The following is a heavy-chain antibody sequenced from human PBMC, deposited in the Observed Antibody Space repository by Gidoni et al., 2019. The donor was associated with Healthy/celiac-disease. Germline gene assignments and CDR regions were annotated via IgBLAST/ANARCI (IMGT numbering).Heavy chain of an antibody. CDR1: GYTFPSYY. J-gene: IGHJ5*02. D-gene: IGHD3-10*01. CDR2: INPSGGST. Sequence: QVQLVQSGAEVKKPGASVKVSCQASGYTFPSYYMHWVRQAPGQGLEWMGIINPSGGSTSYAQKFQGRVTMTRDTSTSTVYMELSSLRSEDTAVYYCARGGVTMVRGVNNWFDPWGQGTLVTVSS. CDR3: ARGGVTMVRGVNNWFDP. V-gene: IGHV1-46*03.